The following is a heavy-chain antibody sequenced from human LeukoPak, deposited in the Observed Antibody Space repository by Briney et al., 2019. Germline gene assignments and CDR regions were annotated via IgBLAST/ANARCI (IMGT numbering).Heavy chain of an antibody. V-gene: IGHV4-34*01. Sequence: SETLSLTCAVYGGSFSGYYWSWIRQPPGKGLEWIGEINHSGSTNYNPSLKSRVTISVDTSKNQFSLKLSSVTAADTAVYYCARENYSYYYMDVWGKGTTVTVSS. J-gene: IGHJ6*03. CDR2: INHSGST. CDR3: ARENYSYYYMDV. CDR1: GGSFSGYY.